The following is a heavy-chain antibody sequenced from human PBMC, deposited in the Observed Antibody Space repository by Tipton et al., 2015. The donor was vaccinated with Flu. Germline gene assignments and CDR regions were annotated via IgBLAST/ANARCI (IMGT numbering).Heavy chain of an antibody. V-gene: IGHV4-34*01. CDR3: ARGPESIVGATGGWFDP. J-gene: IGHJ5*02. CDR1: GGSFSGYY. Sequence: TLSLTCAVYGGSFSGYYWSWIRQPPGKGLEWIGEINHSGSTNYNPSLKSRVTISVDPSKNQFSLKLSSVTATDTAVYYCARGPESIVGATGGWFDPWGQGTLVTVSS. CDR2: INHSGST. D-gene: IGHD1-26*01.